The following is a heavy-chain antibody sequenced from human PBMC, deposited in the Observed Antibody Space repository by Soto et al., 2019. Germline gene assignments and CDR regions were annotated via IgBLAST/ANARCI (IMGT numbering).Heavy chain of an antibody. V-gene: IGHV3-30-3*01. J-gene: IGHJ6*02. CDR3: TRWDGYADV. Sequence: QVQVMGSGGGVVQPGRSLTLSCAVSGFTFSGYTLHWVRQAPGKGLEWVAVSSFDGTIKDFADSVKGRFTISRDNSKNTLYLQMNSLRDEDTAVYYCTRWDGYADVWGQGTTVIVSS. D-gene: IGHD1-26*01. CDR1: GFTFSGYT. CDR2: SSFDGTIK.